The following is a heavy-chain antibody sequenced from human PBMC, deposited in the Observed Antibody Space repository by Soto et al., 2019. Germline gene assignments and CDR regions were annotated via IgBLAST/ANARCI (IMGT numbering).Heavy chain of an antibody. CDR3: ARRYGPSFDF. Sequence: TSETLSLTCTVSGGSISSYYWSWIWQPPGKGLEWIGYIYYSGSTNYNPSLKSRVTISVDTSKNQFSLKLSSVTAADTAVYYCARRYGPSFDFWGQGTLVTVSS. CDR2: IYYSGST. D-gene: IGHD4-17*01. J-gene: IGHJ4*02. CDR1: GGSISSYY. V-gene: IGHV4-59*01.